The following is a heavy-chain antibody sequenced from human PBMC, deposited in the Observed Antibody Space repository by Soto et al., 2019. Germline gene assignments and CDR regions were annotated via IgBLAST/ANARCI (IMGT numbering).Heavy chain of an antibody. CDR2: INPSGGST. J-gene: IGHJ4*02. CDR1: GYTVTSYY. Sequence: ASVKVSCKASGYTVTSYYMHWVRQAPGQGLEWMGIINPSGGSTSYAQKFQGRVTMTRDTSTSTVYMELSSLRSEDTAVYYCARDPANWNYFDYWGQGTLVTVSS. CDR3: ARDPANWNYFDY. V-gene: IGHV1-46*01. D-gene: IGHD1-1*01.